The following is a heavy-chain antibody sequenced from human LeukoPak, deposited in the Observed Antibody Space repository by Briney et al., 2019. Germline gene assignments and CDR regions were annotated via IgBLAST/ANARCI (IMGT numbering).Heavy chain of an antibody. V-gene: IGHV4-39*01. CDR3: ARHDGIAAPHDY. D-gene: IGHD6-13*01. CDR1: GGSISSSSYY. J-gene: IGHJ4*02. CDR2: IYNSGST. Sequence: SETPSLTCTVSGGSISSSSYYWGWIRQPPGKGLEWIGSIYNSGSTYYNPSLKSRVTISVDTSKNQFSLKLSSVTAADTAVYYCARHDGIAAPHDYWGQGTLVTVSS.